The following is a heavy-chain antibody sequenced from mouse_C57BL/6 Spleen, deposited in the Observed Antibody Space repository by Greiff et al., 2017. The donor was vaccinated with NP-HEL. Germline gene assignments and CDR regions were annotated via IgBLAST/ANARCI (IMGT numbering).Heavy chain of an antibody. CDR1: GYAFTNYL. D-gene: IGHD4-1*01. CDR2: INPGSGGT. CDR3: ARGALGLDY. J-gene: IGHJ2*01. V-gene: IGHV1-54*01. Sequence: QVQLKESGAELVRPGTSVKVSCKASGYAFTNYLIEWVKQRPGQGLEWIGVINPGSGGTNYNEKFKGKATLTADKSSSTAYMQLSSLTSEDSAVYFCARGALGLDYWGQGTTLTVSS.